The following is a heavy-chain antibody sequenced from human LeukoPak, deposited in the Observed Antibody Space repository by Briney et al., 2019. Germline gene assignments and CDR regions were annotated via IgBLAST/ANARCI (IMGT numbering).Heavy chain of an antibody. CDR1: GYTFTGYY. CDR2: INPNSGGT. V-gene: IGHV1-2*02. Sequence: ASVKVSCKASGYTFTGYYMHWVRQAPGQGLEWMGWINPNSGGTNYAQKFQGRVTMTRDTSISTAYMELSRLRSDDTAAYYCARDPTLYYYDSSGYYSDYYYYMDVWGKGTTVTVSS. J-gene: IGHJ6*03. D-gene: IGHD3-22*01. CDR3: ARDPTLYYYDSSGYYSDYYYYMDV.